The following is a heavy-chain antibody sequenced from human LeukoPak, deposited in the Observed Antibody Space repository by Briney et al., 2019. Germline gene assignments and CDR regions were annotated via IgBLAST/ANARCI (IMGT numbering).Heavy chain of an antibody. CDR2: INHSGST. CDR3: ARTVVGPDAFDI. CDR1: GGSFRGYY. D-gene: IGHD2-21*01. V-gene: IGHV4-34*01. Sequence: SETLSLTCAVYGGSFRGYYWSWIRQPPGKGLEWIGEINHSGSTNYNPSLKSRVTISVDTSKNQFSLKLSSVTAADTAVYYCARTVVGPDAFDIWGQGTMVTVSS. J-gene: IGHJ3*02.